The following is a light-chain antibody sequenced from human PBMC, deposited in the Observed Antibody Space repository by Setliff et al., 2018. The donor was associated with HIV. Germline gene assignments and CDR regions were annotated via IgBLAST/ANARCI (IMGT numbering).Light chain of an antibody. CDR2: EVS. CDR1: SSEVGNYKL. Sequence: LTQPAYVSGSPGQSITISCTGTSSEVGNYKLVSWYQQHPGKAPKLMIYEVSKRPSGVSNRFSGSKSGNTASLTISGLQAEDEADYFCCSYAGSSTVFGTGTKGTVL. V-gene: IGLV2-23*02. J-gene: IGLJ1*01. CDR3: CSYAGSSTV.